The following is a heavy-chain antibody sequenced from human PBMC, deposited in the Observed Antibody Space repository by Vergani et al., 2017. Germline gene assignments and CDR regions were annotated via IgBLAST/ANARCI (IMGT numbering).Heavy chain of an antibody. V-gene: IGHV4-4*07. J-gene: IGHJ6*03. CDR2: IYTSGST. CDR1: GGSISSYY. D-gene: IGHD2-15*01. Sequence: QVQLQESGPGLVKPSETLSLTCTVPGGSISSYYWSWIRQPAGXGLEWIGRIYTSGSTNYNPSLKSRVTMSVDTSKNQFSLKLSSVTAADTAVYYCARDYCSGGSCYSGYYYYYMDVWGKGTTVTVSS. CDR3: ARDYCSGGSCYSGYYYYYMDV.